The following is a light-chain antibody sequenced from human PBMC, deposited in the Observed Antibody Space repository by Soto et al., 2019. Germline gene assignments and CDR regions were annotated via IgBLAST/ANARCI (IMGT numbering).Light chain of an antibody. CDR3: KQYLVSLGT. CDR2: VAS. CDR1: QCISSY. V-gene: IGKV1D-8*01. Sequence: VIWMTQSPSLLSASTGDRVTISCRMSQCISSYLAWYQQKPGKAPELLIYVASPLQGGVPSRFSGGGSGTDFPLTTICRQSEDFATYYCKQYLVSLGTFGQGTKVDIK. J-gene: IGKJ1*01.